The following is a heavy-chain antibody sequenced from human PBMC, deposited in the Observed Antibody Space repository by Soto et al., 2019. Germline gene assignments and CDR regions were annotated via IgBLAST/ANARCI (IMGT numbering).Heavy chain of an antibody. CDR3: ARTTRRIGGAIHRRYYYGMDV. J-gene: IGHJ6*02. CDR2: MNPNSGNT. D-gene: IGHD1-26*01. CDR1: GYTFTSYD. V-gene: IGHV1-8*01. Sequence: QVQLVQSGAEVKKPGASVKVSCKASGYTFTSYDINWVRQATGQGLEWMGWMNPNSGNTGYAQKFQGRGTSTRNTSISTAYMELSSLRSEDTAVYYCARTTRRIGGAIHRRYYYGMDVWGQGTTVTVSS.